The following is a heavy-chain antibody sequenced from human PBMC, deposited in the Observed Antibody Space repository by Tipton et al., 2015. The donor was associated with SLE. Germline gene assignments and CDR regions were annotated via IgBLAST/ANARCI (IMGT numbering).Heavy chain of an antibody. Sequence: SSSMAWVRRAPGRGLEWVSSVYYGTRRYFRDSVRGRFTISRDDSKNTVDLQMDSLTSDDTGIYYCARCINAAGRGWFDPWGQGSLVTVSS. J-gene: IGHJ5*02. D-gene: IGHD6-13*01. CDR2: VYYGTRR. CDR3: ARCINAAGRGWFDP. V-gene: IGHV3-23*03. CDR1: SSS.